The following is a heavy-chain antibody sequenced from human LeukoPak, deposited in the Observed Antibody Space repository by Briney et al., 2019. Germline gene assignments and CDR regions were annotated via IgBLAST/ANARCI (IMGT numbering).Heavy chain of an antibody. CDR1: GFTFSSNA. J-gene: IGHJ4*02. V-gene: IGHV3-23*01. CDR3: AKGQLDDY. Sequence: PGGSLSFSCAASGFTFSSNAMSWVRQAPGKGLEWVSAISGGGGSTYYADSGKGPFTIARDNSKNTLYLQRNSLRAEDRDVYYWAKGQLDDYWAREPWSPSPQ. CDR2: ISGGGGST. D-gene: IGHD6-6*01.